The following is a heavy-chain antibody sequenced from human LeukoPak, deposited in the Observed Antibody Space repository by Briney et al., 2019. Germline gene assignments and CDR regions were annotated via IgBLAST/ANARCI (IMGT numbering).Heavy chain of an antibody. CDR1: GGSISSYY. D-gene: IGHD3-10*01. V-gene: IGHV4-38-2*02. Sequence: PSETLSLTCTVSGGSISSYYWSWNRQPPGKGLEWIGSIYHSGSTYYNPSLKSRVTISVDTSKNQFSLKLSSVTAADTAVYYCAREHYYGSGSYYNDYWGQGTLVTVSS. CDR2: IYHSGST. CDR3: AREHYYGSGSYYNDY. J-gene: IGHJ4*02.